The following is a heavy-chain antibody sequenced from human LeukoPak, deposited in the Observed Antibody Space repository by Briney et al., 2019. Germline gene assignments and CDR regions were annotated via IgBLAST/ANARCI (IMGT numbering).Heavy chain of an antibody. CDR2: ISSSSSYI. V-gene: IGHV3-21*01. CDR1: GFTFSSYA. Sequence: GGSLRLSCAASGFTFSSYAMSWVRQAPGKGLEWVSSISSSSSYIYYADSVKGRFTISRDNAKNSLYLQMNSLRAEDTAVYYCARDAHDAFDNWGQGTMVTVSS. J-gene: IGHJ3*02. CDR3: ARDAHDAFDN.